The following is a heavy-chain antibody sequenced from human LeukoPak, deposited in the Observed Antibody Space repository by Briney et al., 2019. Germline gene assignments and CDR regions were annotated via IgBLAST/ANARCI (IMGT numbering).Heavy chain of an antibody. CDR3: AREAGYGSGSYYNVGVDY. Sequence: PGGSLRLSCAASGFTFSSYEMNWVRQAPGKGLEWVSYISSSGSTIYCADSVKGRFTISRDNAKNSLYLQVNSLRAEDTAVYYCAREAGYGSGSYYNVGVDYWGQGTLVTVSS. J-gene: IGHJ4*02. CDR1: GFTFSSYE. CDR2: ISSSGSTI. V-gene: IGHV3-48*03. D-gene: IGHD3-10*01.